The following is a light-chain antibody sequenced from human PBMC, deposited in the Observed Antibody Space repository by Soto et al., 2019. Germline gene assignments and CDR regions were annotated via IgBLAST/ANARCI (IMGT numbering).Light chain of an antibody. V-gene: IGKV3-15*01. CDR1: QSVSND. CDR3: QQSNNWPRT. Sequence: EIVMSQSPATLSVYPGESATLSCRASQSVSNDLAWYQQKPGQAPRLLIYDAFTRATGVPARFSGSGSGTEFTLTISSLQSEDFAVYYCQQSNNWPRTFGQGTKVDI. CDR2: DAF. J-gene: IGKJ1*01.